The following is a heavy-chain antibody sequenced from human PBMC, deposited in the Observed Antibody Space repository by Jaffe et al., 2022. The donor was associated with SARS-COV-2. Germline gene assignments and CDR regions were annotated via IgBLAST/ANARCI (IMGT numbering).Heavy chain of an antibody. CDR1: GFTFSDNW. CDR2: IKQDGTEK. CDR3: ATRPASKFWLGVFDF. J-gene: IGHJ4*02. Sequence: DVQLAESGGGLVQPGGSLRLSCATSGFTFSDNWMSWVRQAPGKGPEWVASIKQDGTEKYYLDSVKGRFTISRDNAGKSLYLEMNRLRAEDTAVYYCATRPASKFWLGVFDFWGQGTLVTVSP. V-gene: IGHV3-7*01. D-gene: IGHD3-10*01.